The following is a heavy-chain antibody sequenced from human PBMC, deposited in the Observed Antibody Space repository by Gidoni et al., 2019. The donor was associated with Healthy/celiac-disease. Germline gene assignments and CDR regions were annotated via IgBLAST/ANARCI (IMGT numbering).Heavy chain of an antibody. J-gene: IGHJ4*02. V-gene: IGHV4-34*01. CDR3: ARGLGCSGGSCYDERAGY. Sequence: QVQLQQWGAGLLKPSETLSLTCAVYGGSFSGYYWSWIRQPPGKGLEWIGEINHSGSTNYNPSLKSRVTISVDTSKNQFSLKLSSVTAADTAVYYCARGLGCSGGSCYDERAGYWGQGTLVTVSS. CDR2: INHSGST. D-gene: IGHD2-15*01. CDR1: GGSFSGYY.